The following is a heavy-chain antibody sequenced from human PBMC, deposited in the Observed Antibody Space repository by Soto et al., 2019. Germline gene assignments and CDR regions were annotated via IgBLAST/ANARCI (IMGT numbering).Heavy chain of an antibody. J-gene: IGHJ4*02. D-gene: IGHD2-2*01. Sequence: GGSLRLSCAASGFTFSSYSMNWVRQAPGKGLEWVSSISSSSYYIYYADSMKGRFTISRDNAKNSLYLQMNSLRAEDTAVYYCARDMTRFDYWGQGTLVTVS. CDR3: ARDMTRFDY. V-gene: IGHV3-21*01. CDR2: ISSSSYYI. CDR1: GFTFSSYS.